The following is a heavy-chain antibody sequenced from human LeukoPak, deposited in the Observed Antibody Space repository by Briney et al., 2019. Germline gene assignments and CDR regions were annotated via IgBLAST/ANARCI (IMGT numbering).Heavy chain of an antibody. CDR2: ISGSGGST. CDR3: AKGLDYGDWNY. D-gene: IGHD4-17*01. J-gene: IGHJ4*02. CDR1: GFTFSSYA. Sequence: GGSLRLSCAASGFTFSSYAMSWVRQAPGKGLEWVSAISGSGGSTYYADSAKGRFTISRDNSKNTLYLQMNSLRAEDTAVYYCAKGLDYGDWNYWGQGTLVTVSS. V-gene: IGHV3-23*01.